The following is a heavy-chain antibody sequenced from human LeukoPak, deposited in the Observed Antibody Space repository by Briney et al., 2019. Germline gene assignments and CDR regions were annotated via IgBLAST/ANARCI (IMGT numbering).Heavy chain of an antibody. CDR3: ARDRRYVTGTTEGWFDP. CDR1: GDSISSYY. J-gene: IGHJ5*02. D-gene: IGHD1-7*01. CDR2: IYYTGTT. Sequence: SETLSLTCTVSGDSISSYYWSWIRQPPGKELEWIGYIYYTGTTNYNPSLKSRVTISMDASKDQFSLKLSSVTAAGTAVYYCARDRRYVTGTTEGWFDPWGQGTLVTVSS. V-gene: IGHV4-59*12.